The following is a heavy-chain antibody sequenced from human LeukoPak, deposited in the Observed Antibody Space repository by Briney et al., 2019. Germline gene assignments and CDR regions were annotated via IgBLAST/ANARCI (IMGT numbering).Heavy chain of an antibody. CDR1: GGSISSRSYY. Sequence: SETLSLTCTVSGGSISSRSYYWDWIRQPPGKGLEWIGTIHYSGSTYYNPSLKSRVTISVDTSKNQFSLHLSSVTAADTAVYYCARHRAADPSDAFDIWGQGTMVTVSS. CDR3: ARHRAADPSDAFDI. J-gene: IGHJ3*02. D-gene: IGHD6-13*01. CDR2: IHYSGST. V-gene: IGHV4-39*01.